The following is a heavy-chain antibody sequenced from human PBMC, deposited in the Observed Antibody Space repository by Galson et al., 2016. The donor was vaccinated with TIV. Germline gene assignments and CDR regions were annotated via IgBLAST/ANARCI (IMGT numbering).Heavy chain of an antibody. CDR2: IIAIFATS. V-gene: IGHV1-69*13. CDR3: ARDGHDFWSGGANTLDY. CDR1: GGIFRSYA. J-gene: IGHJ4*02. Sequence: SVKVSCKASGGIFRSYAISWVRQAPGQGLEWMGGIIAIFATSNYAQKFQGRVTITADESTSTAYMELSSLRPEDTAVYYCARDGHDFWSGGANTLDYWGQGTLVTVSS. D-gene: IGHD3-3*01.